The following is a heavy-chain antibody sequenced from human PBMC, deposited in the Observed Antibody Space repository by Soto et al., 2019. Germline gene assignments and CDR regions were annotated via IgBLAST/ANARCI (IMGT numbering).Heavy chain of an antibody. D-gene: IGHD5-12*01. CDR2: INPSGGST. J-gene: IGHJ4*02. CDR1: GYTFTSYY. Sequence: GASVKVSCKASGYTFTSYYMHWVRQAPGQGLEWMGIINPSGGSTSYAQKFQGRVTMTRDTSTSTVYMELSSLRSEDTAVYYCARELVEMATRSLSAVDYWGQGTLVTVSS. CDR3: ARELVEMATRSLSAVDY. V-gene: IGHV1-46*01.